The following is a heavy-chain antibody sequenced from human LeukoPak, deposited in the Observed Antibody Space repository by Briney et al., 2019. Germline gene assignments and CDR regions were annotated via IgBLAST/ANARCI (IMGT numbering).Heavy chain of an antibody. CDR3: ASHSEYCSSTSCYTPAHAGYMDV. J-gene: IGHJ6*03. Sequence: GGSLRLSCAASGFTFSVYWMSWVRQAPGKGLEWVANIKQDGSEKYYVDSVKGRFTISRDNAKNSLFLQMNSLRAEDTAVYYCASHSEYCSSTSCYTPAHAGYMDVWGKGTTVTVSS. V-gene: IGHV3-7*01. D-gene: IGHD2-2*02. CDR1: GFTFSVYW. CDR2: IKQDGSEK.